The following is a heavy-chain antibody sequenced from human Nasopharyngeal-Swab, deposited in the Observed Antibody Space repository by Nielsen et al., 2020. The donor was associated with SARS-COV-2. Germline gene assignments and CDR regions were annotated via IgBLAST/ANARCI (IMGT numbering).Heavy chain of an antibody. CDR1: GGSFTSYY. CDR2: INHSGST. CDR3: ARDGLDYDFWSAYFMDV. V-gene: IGHV4-34*01. Sequence: SETLSLTCVVYGGSFTSYYWGWIRQPPGKGLEWIAEINHSGSTNYNPSLKSRVTISVDTSKNQFSLKLSSVTAADTAVYYCARDGLDYDFWSAYFMDVWGQGTTVTVSS. J-gene: IGHJ6*02. D-gene: IGHD3-3*01.